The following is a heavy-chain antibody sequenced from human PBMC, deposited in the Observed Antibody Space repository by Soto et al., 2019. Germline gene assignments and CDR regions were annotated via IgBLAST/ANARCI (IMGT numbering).Heavy chain of an antibody. D-gene: IGHD6-19*01. V-gene: IGHV4-34*01. CDR1: GGSFSGYY. Sequence: SETLSLTCAVYGGSFSGYYWSWIRQPPGKGLEWIGEINHSGSTNYNPSLKSRVTISVDTSKNQFSLKLSSVTAADTAVYYCARVWPVEAVRPNNWFDPWGQGTLVTVSS. CDR2: INHSGST. J-gene: IGHJ5*02. CDR3: ARVWPVEAVRPNNWFDP.